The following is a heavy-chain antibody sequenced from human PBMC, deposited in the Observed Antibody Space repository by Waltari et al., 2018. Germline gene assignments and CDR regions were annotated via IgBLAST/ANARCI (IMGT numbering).Heavy chain of an antibody. V-gene: IGHV4-4*07. CDR2: IYTSGST. CDR1: GGSISSYY. J-gene: IGHJ4*02. Sequence: QVQLQESGPGLVKPSETLSLTCTVSGGSISSYYWSWIRQPAGKGLEWIGRIYTSGSTNYNPSLKSRVTMSVDTSKNQFSLKLRSVTAADTAVYYCARADCSGGSCYFDYWGQGTLVTVSS. CDR3: ARADCSGGSCYFDY. D-gene: IGHD2-15*01.